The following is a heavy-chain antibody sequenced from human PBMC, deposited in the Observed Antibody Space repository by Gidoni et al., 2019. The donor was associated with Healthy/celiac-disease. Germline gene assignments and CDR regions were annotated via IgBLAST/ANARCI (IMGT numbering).Heavy chain of an antibody. V-gene: IGHV4-4*02. CDR3: ARAYDYVWASYRLYYSDY. CDR2: IYHSGST. D-gene: IGHD3-16*02. CDR1: GGSISSSIW. J-gene: IGHJ4*02. Sequence: QVQLQESGPGLVKPSGTLSLTCAVSGGSISSSIWWSWVRQPLGKGLEWIGEIYHSGSTNYNPSLKSRVTISVDKSKNQFPLKLRFVPAADTAVYYCARAYDYVWASYRLYYSDYWGQGTLVTVSS.